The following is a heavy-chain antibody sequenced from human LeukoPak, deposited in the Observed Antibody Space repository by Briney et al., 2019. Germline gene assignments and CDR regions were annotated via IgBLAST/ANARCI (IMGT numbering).Heavy chain of an antibody. J-gene: IGHJ4*02. CDR1: GGSFSGYY. CDR2: INHSGST. V-gene: IGHV4-34*01. Sequence: SETLSLTCAVYGGSFSGYYWSWIRQPPGKGLEWIGEINHSGSTNYNPSLKSRVTISVDTSKNQFSRKLSSVTAADTAVYYCAREGVRRYWGQGTLVTVSS. CDR3: AREGVRRY.